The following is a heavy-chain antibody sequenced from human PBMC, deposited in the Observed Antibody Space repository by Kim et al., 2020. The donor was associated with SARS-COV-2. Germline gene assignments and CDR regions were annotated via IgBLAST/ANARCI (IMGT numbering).Heavy chain of an antibody. V-gene: IGHV3-7*03. CDR2: IKQDGSEK. CDR3: ARLPWSVGASGMDV. J-gene: IGHJ6*01. Sequence: GGSLRLSCAASGFTFSNYWMSWVRHTPGKGLEWVGNIKQDGSEKYYVDSVKGRFTISRDNTKNSLYVEMNNLRVEDTAVYFCARLPWSVGASGMDVWGQGTTVTVSS. CDR1: GFTFSNYW. D-gene: IGHD3-16*01.